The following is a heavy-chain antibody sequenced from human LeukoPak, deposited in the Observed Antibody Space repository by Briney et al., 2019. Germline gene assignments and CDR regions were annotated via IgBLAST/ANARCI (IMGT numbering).Heavy chain of an antibody. Sequence: ASVKVSFKAPVYTFTGYYMHWVRQAPGQRLEWMGWINPNSDGTNYAHKFQGRVTMSRDTSISTAYMEMSRLRSDDTGVYYCAREQSGGSSYNYWGQGTLVTVSS. D-gene: IGHD2-15*01. CDR1: VYTFTGYY. J-gene: IGHJ4*02. CDR2: INPNSDGT. V-gene: IGHV1-2*07. CDR3: AREQSGGSSYNY.